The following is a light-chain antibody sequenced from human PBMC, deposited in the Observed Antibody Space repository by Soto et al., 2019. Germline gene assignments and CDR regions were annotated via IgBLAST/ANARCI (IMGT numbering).Light chain of an antibody. CDR2: GAS. V-gene: IGKV3-20*01. CDR1: QSLSSTY. Sequence: EIVLTQSPGTLSLSPGERATLSCRASQSLSSTYLAWYQQKPGQAPRVLIYGASSRATGIPDRFSGSGSGTAFTLTISRLEPEDFEVYYCQQYGSSSLTFGGGTKVEIK. J-gene: IGKJ4*01. CDR3: QQYGSSSLT.